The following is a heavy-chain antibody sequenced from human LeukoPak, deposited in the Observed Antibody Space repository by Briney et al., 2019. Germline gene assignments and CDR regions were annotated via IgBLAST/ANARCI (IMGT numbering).Heavy chain of an antibody. J-gene: IGHJ4*02. CDR3: AREGSSSSCNFDY. CDR1: GFIFSSYE. V-gene: IGHV3-48*03. Sequence: GGSLRLSCAASGFIFSSYEMNWVRQAPGKGLEWVSYISSSGSTIYYADSVKGRFTISRDNAKNSLYLQMNSLRAEDTAVYYCAREGSSSSCNFDYWGQGTLVTVSS. D-gene: IGHD6-13*01. CDR2: ISSSGSTI.